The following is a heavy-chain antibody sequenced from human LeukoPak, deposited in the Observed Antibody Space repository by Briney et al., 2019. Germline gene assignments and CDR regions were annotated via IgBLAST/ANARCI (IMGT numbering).Heavy chain of an antibody. CDR3: ATYGKGYDILTGYYNFDY. J-gene: IGHJ4*02. D-gene: IGHD3-9*01. CDR1: GLTFSSYE. Sequence: GGSLRLSCAASGLTFSSYEMNWVRQAPGKGLEWVSYISSSGSNIYYADSVKGRFTISRDNPKNSLYLQMNSLRAEDTAVYYCATYGKGYDILTGYYNFDYWGQGTLVTVSS. CDR2: ISSSGSNI. V-gene: IGHV3-48*03.